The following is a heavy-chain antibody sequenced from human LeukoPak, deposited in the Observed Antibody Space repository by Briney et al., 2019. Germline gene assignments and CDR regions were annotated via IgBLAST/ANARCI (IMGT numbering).Heavy chain of an antibody. V-gene: IGHV3-20*04. CDR2: INWNGGST. CDR1: GFTFDDYG. CDR3: ARDPPRYSSPDY. J-gene: IGHJ4*02. D-gene: IGHD6-13*01. Sequence: RGSLRLSCAASGFTFDDYGMSWVRQAPGKGLEWVSGINWNGGSTGYADSVKGRFTISRDNAKNSLYLQMNSLRAEDTALYYCARDPPRYSSPDYWGQGTLVTVSS.